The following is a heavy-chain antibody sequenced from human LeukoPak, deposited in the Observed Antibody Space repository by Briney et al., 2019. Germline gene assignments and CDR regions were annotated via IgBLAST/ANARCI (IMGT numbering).Heavy chain of an antibody. V-gene: IGHV3-23*01. CDR3: AKDQQWLPEGDY. CDR1: GFTFSSYD. Sequence: PGGSLRLSCAASGFTFSSYDMSWVRQAPGKGVEWVSAINVTRPSPYYAAPVNGPFTIPRDHSQNTLYLPMNSLRAEDTAVYYCAKDQQWLPEGDYWGQGTLVTVSS. D-gene: IGHD6-19*01. CDR2: INVTRPSP. J-gene: IGHJ4*02.